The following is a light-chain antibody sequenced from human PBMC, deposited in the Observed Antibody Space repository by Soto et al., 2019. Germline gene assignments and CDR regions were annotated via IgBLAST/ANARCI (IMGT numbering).Light chain of an antibody. Sequence: DIVLTQSPGTLSLSPGERATLSCRASQSVSSNYLAWFQQKSGQAPRLLIYGASSRATGIPDRFSGSGSGTDFTLTISRLEPEDFAVYYCQQYGSSPRTFGQGTKVDIK. CDR3: QQYGSSPRT. CDR1: QSVSSNY. CDR2: GAS. J-gene: IGKJ1*01. V-gene: IGKV3-20*01.